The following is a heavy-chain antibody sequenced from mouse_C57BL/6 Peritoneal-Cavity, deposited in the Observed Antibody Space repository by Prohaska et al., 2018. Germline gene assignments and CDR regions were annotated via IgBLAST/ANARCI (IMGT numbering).Heavy chain of an antibody. CDR3: ARVHDTVWFAY. CDR1: GFTFSDYG. V-gene: IGHV5-17*01. Sequence: EVQLVESGGGLVKPGGSLKLSCAASGFTFSDYGMHWVRQAPEKGLECVAEISSGISTSYYADTVKGRFTISRDNAKNTLFLQMTSLSSEDTAMYDSARVHDTVWFAYGLQGSLV. J-gene: IGHJ3*01. CDR2: ISSGISTS.